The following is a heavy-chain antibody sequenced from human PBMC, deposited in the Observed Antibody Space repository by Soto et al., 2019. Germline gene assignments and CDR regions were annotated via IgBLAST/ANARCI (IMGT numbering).Heavy chain of an antibody. V-gene: IGHV1-69*06. CDR3: ARALVVSSSSRPRRYYYYGMDV. CDR2: IIPIFGTA. CDR1: GGTFSSYA. D-gene: IGHD6-6*01. Sequence: QVQLVQSGAEVKKPGSSVKVSCKASGGTFSSYAISWVRQAPGQGLEWMGGIIPIFGTANYAQKFQGRVTITADKSTSTAYMELSSLRSEDTAVYYCARALVVSSSSRPRRYYYYGMDVWGQGTTVTVSS. J-gene: IGHJ6*02.